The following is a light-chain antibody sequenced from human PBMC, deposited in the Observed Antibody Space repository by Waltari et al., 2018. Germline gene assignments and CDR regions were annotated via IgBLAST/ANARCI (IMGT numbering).Light chain of an antibody. CDR2: DDS. CDR1: NIGVKR. CDR3: QVWDSNTDHVV. V-gene: IGLV3-21*01. Sequence: SSVLTQPPSVSLAPGTTARITCGANNIGVKRVHWYQQKPGQAPALVIYDDSDRPSGIPERFSGSNSGNTATLTISRVEAGDEADYYCQVWDSNTDHVVFGGGTKLTVL. J-gene: IGLJ2*01.